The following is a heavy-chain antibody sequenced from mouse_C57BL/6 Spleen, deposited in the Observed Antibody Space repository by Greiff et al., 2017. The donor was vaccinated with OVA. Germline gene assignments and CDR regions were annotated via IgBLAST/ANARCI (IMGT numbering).Heavy chain of an antibody. J-gene: IGHJ2*01. CDR3: ARGDGYLYYFDY. CDR1: GYTFTSYW. V-gene: IGHV1-53*01. CDR2: INPSNGGT. Sequence: QVQLQQPGTELVKPGASVKLSCKASGYTFTSYWMHWVKQRPGQGLEWIGNINPSNGGTNYNEKFKSKATLTVDKSSSTAYMQLSSLTSEDSAVYSCARGDGYLYYFDYWGQGTTLTVSS. D-gene: IGHD2-3*01.